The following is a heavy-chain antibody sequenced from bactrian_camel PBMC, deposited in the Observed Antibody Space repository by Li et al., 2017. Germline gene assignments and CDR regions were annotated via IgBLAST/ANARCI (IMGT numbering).Heavy chain of an antibody. Sequence: HVQLVESGGGSVQAGGSLTLSCVASGYTKCMAWFRQAPGKEREGVAGITRYGGTLYADSVKGRFTIVRDLAANTLYLQMSSLKTEDTAVYYCAAKSDRDCYSGSWRDFSNWGQGTQVTVS. J-gene: IGHJ6*01. D-gene: IGHD3*01. CDR1: GYTKC. CDR3: AAKSDRDCYSGSWRDFSN. CDR2: ITRYGGT. V-gene: IGHV3S53*01.